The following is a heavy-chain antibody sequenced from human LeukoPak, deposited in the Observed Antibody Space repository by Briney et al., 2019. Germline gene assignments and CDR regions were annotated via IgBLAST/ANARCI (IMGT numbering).Heavy chain of an antibody. Sequence: PSETLSLTCAVSGDSINSSPYWGCIRQPPGKGLEWIGSIYHTGSTYYNPSLRSRLTMSVDTSKNQFSLKLSSVTAADTAVYYCAKTRPTFGRSSGWYYHFDYWGRGTLVTVSS. V-gene: IGHV4-38-2*01. J-gene: IGHJ4*02. CDR2: IYHTGST. D-gene: IGHD3-22*01. CDR3: AKTRPTFGRSSGWYYHFDY. CDR1: GDSINSSPY.